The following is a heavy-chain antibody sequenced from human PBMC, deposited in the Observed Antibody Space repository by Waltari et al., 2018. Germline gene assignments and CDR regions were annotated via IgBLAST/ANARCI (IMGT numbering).Heavy chain of an antibody. J-gene: IGHJ4*02. CDR3: AAGGGGSRLPR. Sequence: VQLVQAGTEVENPGASLRVSCKVSGHPTSVLSIHWGRQAPGKGREVMGGFDADDGASFDAQKFQGRLTRTEDTSTDTAYMELRSLTSEDTAVYYCAAGGGGSRLPRWGQGTLIIVS. D-gene: IGHD2-15*01. CDR2: FDADDGAS. V-gene: IGHV1-24*01. CDR1: GHPTSVLS.